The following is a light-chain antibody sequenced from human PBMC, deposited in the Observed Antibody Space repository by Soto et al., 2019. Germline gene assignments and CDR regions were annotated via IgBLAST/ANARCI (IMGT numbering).Light chain of an antibody. Sequence: QSVLTQPPSASGSPGQSVTISCTGTSSDVGGYNYVSWYQQHPGKAPKLMIYEVSKRPSGVPDRFSGSKSGNTASLTVSGLQAEDEADYYCCSYADSNNVFGTGTKGTVL. CDR3: CSYADSNNV. CDR1: SSDVGGYNY. CDR2: EVS. V-gene: IGLV2-8*01. J-gene: IGLJ1*01.